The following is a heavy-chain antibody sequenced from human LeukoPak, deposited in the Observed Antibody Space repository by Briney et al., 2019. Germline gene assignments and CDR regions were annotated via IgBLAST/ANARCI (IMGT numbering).Heavy chain of an antibody. J-gene: IGHJ4*02. CDR2: TYYSGST. CDR1: GGSISSGGYY. D-gene: IGHD3-16*01. CDR3: ARVASPRIMITFGGVIDY. Sequence: SETLSLTCTVSGGSISSGGYYWSWIRQHPGKGLEWIGYTYYSGSTYYNPSLKSRVTISVDTSKNQFSLKLSSVTAADTAVYYCARVASPRIMITFGGVIDYWGQGTLVTVSS. V-gene: IGHV4-31*03.